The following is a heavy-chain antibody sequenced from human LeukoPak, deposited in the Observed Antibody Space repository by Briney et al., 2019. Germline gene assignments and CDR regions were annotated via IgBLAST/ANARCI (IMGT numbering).Heavy chain of an antibody. CDR2: VIPMFGTS. J-gene: IGHJ4*02. CDR3: ARVVGSGTSNRHFDY. Sequence: SVRVSCKASGSTFSTYAFNWVRQAPGQGLEWVGGVIPMFGTSHYAQNFQGRVTITADESTVTAYMELGSLRPEDTAVYYCARVVGSGTSNRHFDYWGQGTLVTVSS. D-gene: IGHD1-26*01. V-gene: IGHV1-69*01. CDR1: GSTFSTYA.